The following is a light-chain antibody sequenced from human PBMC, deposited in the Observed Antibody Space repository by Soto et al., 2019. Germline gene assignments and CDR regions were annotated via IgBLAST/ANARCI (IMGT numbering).Light chain of an antibody. CDR2: KAS. Sequence: DFQMTQSPSTLSGSVGDRVTITCRASQTISSWLAWYQQKPGKAPKLLIYKASTLKSGVPSRFSGSGSGTEFTLTISSRQPDDFANYYCQHYNSYSEAFGQGTKVELK. CDR3: QHYNSYSEA. CDR1: QTISSW. J-gene: IGKJ1*01. V-gene: IGKV1-5*03.